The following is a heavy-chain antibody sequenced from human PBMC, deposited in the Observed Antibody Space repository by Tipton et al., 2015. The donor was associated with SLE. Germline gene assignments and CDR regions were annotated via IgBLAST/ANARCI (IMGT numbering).Heavy chain of an antibody. CDR2: TYPGDSNT. V-gene: IGHV5-51*03. J-gene: IGHJ3*02. D-gene: IGHD3-10*01. Sequence: QLVQSGAEVKEPGESLKISCKASGYTFTNYWIGWVRQMPGKGLEWMGLTYPGDSNTRYSPSFQGHVTVSADKSISTAYLQWSSLEASDTAMYHCAKGTVSGGFDIWGQGTMVTVSS. CDR3: AKGTVSGGFDI. CDR1: GYTFTNYW.